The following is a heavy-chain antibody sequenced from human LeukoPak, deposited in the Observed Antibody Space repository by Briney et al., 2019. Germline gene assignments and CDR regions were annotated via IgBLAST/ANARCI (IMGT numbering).Heavy chain of an antibody. J-gene: IGHJ5*02. D-gene: IGHD3-22*01. CDR2: ISSGSTTL. CDR1: GFTFSSYS. CDR3: ARKNDYDSSGYHNWFDP. V-gene: IGHV3-48*02. Sequence: GGSLRLSCAASGFTFSSYSMNWVRQAPGKGLEWLSYISSGSTTLYYADSVKGRFTISRDNARNSLYLHMNSLRDEDTAVYYCARKNDYDSSGYHNWFDPWGQGTLVTVSS.